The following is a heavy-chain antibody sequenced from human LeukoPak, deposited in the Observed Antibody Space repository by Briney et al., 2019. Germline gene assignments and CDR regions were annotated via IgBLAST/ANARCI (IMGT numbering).Heavy chain of an antibody. CDR3: ARGTGRPAYYFDY. V-gene: IGHV4-39*07. J-gene: IGHJ4*02. Sequence: SETLSLTCIVSGGSIRSSSYYWGWIRQPPGKGLEWIGTIYYSGSTYYNPSLKSRVTISIDTSKNQFSLKLSSVTAADTAVYYCARGTGRPAYYFDYWGQGTPVTVSP. CDR2: IYYSGST. CDR1: GGSIRSSSYY. D-gene: IGHD1-1*01.